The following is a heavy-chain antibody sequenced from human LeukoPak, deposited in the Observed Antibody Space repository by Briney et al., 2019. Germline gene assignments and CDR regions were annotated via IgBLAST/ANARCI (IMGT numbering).Heavy chain of an antibody. V-gene: IGHV4-34*01. CDR2: INHSGST. Sequence: SGTLSLTCAVYGGSFSGYYWSWIRQPPGKGLEWIGDINHSGSTNYTPSLKGRVTISVDTPKNQFSLKLSSVTAADTAEYYCAFQGVTAALITSGYDYWGQGTLVTVSS. D-gene: IGHD3-10*01. CDR1: GGSFSGYY. J-gene: IGHJ4*02. CDR3: AFQGVTAALITSGYDY.